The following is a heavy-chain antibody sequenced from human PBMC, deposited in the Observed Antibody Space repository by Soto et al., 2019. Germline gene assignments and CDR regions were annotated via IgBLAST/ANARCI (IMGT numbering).Heavy chain of an antibody. CDR3: ARGSASKSGHLWYFDL. Sequence: GGSLRLSCTASGFTFDTYTMNWLRQAPGRGLEWVSSISATTTYKYYAASVEGRLTISRDNAKNSLYLQTNSLGAEDTAVYYCARGSASKSGHLWYFDLWGRGTLVTVSS. J-gene: IGHJ2*01. D-gene: IGHD2-8*02. CDR2: ISATTTYK. V-gene: IGHV3-21*01. CDR1: GFTFDTYT.